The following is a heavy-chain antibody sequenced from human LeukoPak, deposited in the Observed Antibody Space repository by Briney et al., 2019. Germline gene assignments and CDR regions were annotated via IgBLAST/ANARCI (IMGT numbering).Heavy chain of an antibody. J-gene: IGHJ4*02. V-gene: IGHV3-30*02. Sequence: GGSLRLSCAASGFTFSSYGMHWVRQAPGKGLEWVAVIWYDGSNKYYADSVKGRFTISRDNSKNTLYLQMNSLRAEDTAVYYCTKAQPIVVVPAAIDYWGQGTLVTVSS. D-gene: IGHD2-2*02. CDR3: TKAQPIVVVPAAIDY. CDR1: GFTFSSYG. CDR2: IWYDGSNK.